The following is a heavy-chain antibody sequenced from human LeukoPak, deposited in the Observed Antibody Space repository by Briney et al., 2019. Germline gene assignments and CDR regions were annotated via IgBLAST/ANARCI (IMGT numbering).Heavy chain of an antibody. J-gene: IGHJ5*02. CDR3: ARDSEGHRYSHWFDP. D-gene: IGHD1-26*01. V-gene: IGHV3-64D*06. CDR2: ISSNGGST. Sequence: GGSLRLSCSASGFTFSSYAMHWVRQAPGKGLEYVSAISSNGGSTYYADSVKGRFTISRDNSKNTLSLQMSSLRAEDTAVYYCARDSEGHRYSHWFDPWGQGTLVTVSS. CDR1: GFTFSSYA.